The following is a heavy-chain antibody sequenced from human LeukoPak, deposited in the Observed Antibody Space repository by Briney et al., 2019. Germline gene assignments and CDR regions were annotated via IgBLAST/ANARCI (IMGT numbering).Heavy chain of an antibody. D-gene: IGHD3-10*01. CDR2: VSSNEGT. V-gene: IGHV4-59*01. J-gene: IGHJ4*02. CDR3: ARVRSYYGSVTGKSYYFDY. Sequence: SETLSLTCTVSGGSISTYYWGWIRQPPGKGLEWIGYVSSNEGTNYDPSLKSRVTILVDTSKNQFSLKLSSVTAADTAVYYCARVRSYYGSVTGKSYYFDYWGQGTLVTVSS. CDR1: GGSISTYY.